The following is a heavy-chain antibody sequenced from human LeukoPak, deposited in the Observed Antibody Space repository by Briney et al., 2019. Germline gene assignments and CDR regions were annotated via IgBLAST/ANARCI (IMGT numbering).Heavy chain of an antibody. Sequence: ASVKVSCKASGYTFTSYGISWVRQAPGQGLEWMGWIYTNTGNPTYTQGFTGRFVFSLDTSVSTTYLQISNLKAEDTAVYYCARGIPVYGSSWSYYFDYWGQGTLVTVSS. J-gene: IGHJ4*02. CDR2: IYTNTGNP. CDR3: ARGIPVYGSSWSYYFDY. D-gene: IGHD6-13*01. CDR1: GYTFTSYG. V-gene: IGHV7-4-1*02.